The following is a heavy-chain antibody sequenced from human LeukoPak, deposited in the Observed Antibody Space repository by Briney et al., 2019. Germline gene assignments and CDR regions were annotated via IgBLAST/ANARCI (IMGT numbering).Heavy chain of an antibody. D-gene: IGHD3-22*01. J-gene: IGHJ4*02. CDR2: ISAYNGNT. Sequence: ASVKVSCKASGYTFTSYGISWVRQAPGQGLEWMGWISAYNGNTNYAQKLQGRVTMTTDTSTSTAYMELRSLRSDDTAVYYCARDPTPHYYDSSGYSDYWGQGTLVNVSS. CDR1: GYTFTSYG. V-gene: IGHV1-18*01. CDR3: ARDPTPHYYDSSGYSDY.